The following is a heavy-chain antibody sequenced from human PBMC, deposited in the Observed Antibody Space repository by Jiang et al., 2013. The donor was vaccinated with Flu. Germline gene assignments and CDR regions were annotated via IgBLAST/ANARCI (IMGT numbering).Heavy chain of an antibody. CDR2: MNPNSGNT. CDR1: GYTFTSYD. CDR3: ARSGVYYDILTGYYLFDY. V-gene: IGHV1-8*01. D-gene: IGHD3-9*01. Sequence: QVQLVESGAEVKKPGASVKVSCKASGYTFTSYDINWVRQATGQGLEWMGWMNPNSGNTGYAQKFQGRVTMTRNTSISTAYMELSSLRSEDTAVYYCARSGVYYDILTGYYLFDYWGQGTLVTVSS. J-gene: IGHJ4*02.